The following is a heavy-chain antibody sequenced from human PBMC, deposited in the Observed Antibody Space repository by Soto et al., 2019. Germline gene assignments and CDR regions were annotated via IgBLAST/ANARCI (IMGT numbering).Heavy chain of an antibody. J-gene: IGHJ4*02. V-gene: IGHV1-18*04. CDR3: ARDNGYYDL. CDR2: ISTYSANT. CDR1: GYTFSSYS. Sequence: QFQMVQSGAEVKHPGASVKISCKTSGYTFSSYSINLVLQAPGQGLEWMAWISTYSANTHYAERVQVRVNVTHDKSARTAFMEMRGLTSEATAVYFCARDNGYYDLWGQGTLVTVSS.